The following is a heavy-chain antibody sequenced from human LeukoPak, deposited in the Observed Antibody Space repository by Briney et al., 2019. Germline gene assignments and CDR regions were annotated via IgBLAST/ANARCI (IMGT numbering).Heavy chain of an antibody. V-gene: IGHV4-4*08. CDR2: IYINGDT. J-gene: IGHJ4*02. CDR1: DDSISSYY. CDR3: ARTARVFDH. Sequence: SKTLSLTCTVSDDSISSYYWSWIRQPPGKALECIGYIYINGDTNSNPSLKSRVTMSLDTSKKQFSLQLRSVTAADTAVYFCARTARVFDHWGQGLLVTVSS. D-gene: IGHD2-21*02.